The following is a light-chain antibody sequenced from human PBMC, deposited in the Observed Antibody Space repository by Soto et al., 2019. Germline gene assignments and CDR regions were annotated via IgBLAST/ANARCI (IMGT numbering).Light chain of an antibody. CDR2: DAS. Sequence: DIQMTQSPSTLSSSGGERVAITCRASQSISSWLAWYQQKQGKGAKLLIYDASSLESGVPSRFSGSGSGTEFTLTISSLQPDDFATYYCQQYNSYSWTFGQGTKVDIK. CDR1: QSISSW. CDR3: QQYNSYSWT. J-gene: IGKJ1*01. V-gene: IGKV1-5*01.